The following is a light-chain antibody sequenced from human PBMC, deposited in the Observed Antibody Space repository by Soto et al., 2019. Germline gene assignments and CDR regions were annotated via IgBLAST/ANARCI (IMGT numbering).Light chain of an antibody. J-gene: IGKJ1*01. V-gene: IGKV3-15*01. CDR1: QNINNN. CDR3: QQYHDWPPWT. Sequence: EKVMTQSPPTLSVSPGEEATPSCRASQNINNNLAWYQQKPGQAPRLLIYGASTRATGIPPRFSGSGSGTEFTLTISSLQSEDFAVYYCQQYHDWPPWTFGQGTKVEVK. CDR2: GAS.